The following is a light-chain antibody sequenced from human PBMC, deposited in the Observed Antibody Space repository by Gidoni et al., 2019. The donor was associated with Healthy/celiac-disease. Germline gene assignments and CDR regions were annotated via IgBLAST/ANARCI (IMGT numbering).Light chain of an antibody. CDR3: QQSYSTHYT. V-gene: IGKV1-39*01. J-gene: IGKJ2*01. CDR2: AAS. CDR1: QSISSY. Sequence: DIQMTQSPSSLSASVGDRVTITCRASQSISSYLNWYQQKPGKAPKLLIYAASSLQSVVPSRFSGSGSVTEFTLTISSLQPEDFATYYCQQSYSTHYTFGQGTKLEIK.